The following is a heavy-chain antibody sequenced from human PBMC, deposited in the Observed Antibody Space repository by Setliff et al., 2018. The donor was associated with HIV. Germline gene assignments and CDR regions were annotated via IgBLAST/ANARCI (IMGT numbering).Heavy chain of an antibody. CDR2: IYYSGST. D-gene: IGHD3-3*01. J-gene: IGHJ4*02. CDR1: GGSISSYY. Sequence: TLSLTCTVSGGSISSYYWSWIRQPPGKGLEWIGYIYYSGSTNYNPSLKSRVTISVDTSNRQFSLKLTSVTAADTAKYYCASLAYNFWSGRPPFDYWGQGTLVTVSS. V-gene: IGHV4-59*12. CDR3: ASLAYNFWSGRPPFDY.